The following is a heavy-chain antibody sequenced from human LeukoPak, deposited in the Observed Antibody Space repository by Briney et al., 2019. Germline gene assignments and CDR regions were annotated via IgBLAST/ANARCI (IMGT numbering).Heavy chain of an antibody. J-gene: IGHJ4*02. Sequence: GGSLRLSCAASGFSFTTYGMNWLRQAPGKGLEWVSYLSGRSDSIYYAESVKGRFTISRDNAKNTLYLQMNSLRAEDTAVYYCAALAVGYWGQGTLVTVSS. CDR3: AALAVGY. CDR1: GFSFTTYG. V-gene: IGHV3-48*04. D-gene: IGHD3-3*02. CDR2: LSGRSDSI.